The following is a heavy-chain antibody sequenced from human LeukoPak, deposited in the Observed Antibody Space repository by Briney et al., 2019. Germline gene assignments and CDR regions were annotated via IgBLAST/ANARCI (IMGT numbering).Heavy chain of an antibody. CDR1: GYTFSSYD. Sequence: GASVKVSCKASGYTFSSYDINWVRQATEQGLEWMGWMNPNSGNTGYAQKFQGRVTMTRNTSISTAYMELSSLRSEDTAMYYCARGRNQRDLRLLLYWGQGTLVTVSS. CDR2: MNPNSGNT. D-gene: IGHD1-14*01. J-gene: IGHJ4*02. V-gene: IGHV1-8*01. CDR3: ARGRNQRDLRLLLY.